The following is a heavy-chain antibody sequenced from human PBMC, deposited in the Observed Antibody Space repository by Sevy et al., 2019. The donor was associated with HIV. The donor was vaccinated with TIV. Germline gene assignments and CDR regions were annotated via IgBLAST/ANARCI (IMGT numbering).Heavy chain of an antibody. J-gene: IGHJ6*02. CDR3: VKDSIFYDSSSGYRPFYYYGMDV. D-gene: IGHD3-3*01. Sequence: GGSLRLSCAASGFSFSGYGMHWVRQAPGKGLEYVSVISSSGSGTYYAESVKGRFTISRDNSKNTLYLQMRSLRTEDTAVYYCVKDSIFYDSSSGYRPFYYYGMDVWGQGTSVTVSS. CDR1: GFSFSGYG. V-gene: IGHV3-64D*09. CDR2: ISSSGSGT.